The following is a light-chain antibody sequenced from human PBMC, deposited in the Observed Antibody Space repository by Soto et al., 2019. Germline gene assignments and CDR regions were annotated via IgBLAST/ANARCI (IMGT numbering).Light chain of an antibody. J-gene: IGKJ5*01. CDR2: HAS. CDR3: QQYYGLPPLT. Sequence: DIQMTQSPSSLSASIGDGVTITCQASQNITNNLSWYQQKPGKAPNLLIYHASKLAKGVTSRFSGSGSGTDFSFIITSLQRGDLATYYCQQYYGLPPLTFGQGTRLEIK. CDR1: QNITNN. V-gene: IGKV1-33*01.